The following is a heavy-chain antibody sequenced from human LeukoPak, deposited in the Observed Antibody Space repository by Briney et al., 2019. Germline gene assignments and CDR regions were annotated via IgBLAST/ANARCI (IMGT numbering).Heavy chain of an antibody. CDR3: ARGIAVTSAFDY. J-gene: IGHJ4*02. CDR2: IYYSGST. V-gene: IGHV4-59*08. CDR1: GGSISSYY. Sequence: SETLSLTCTVSGGSISSYYWSWIRQPPGKRLEWIGFIYYSGSTNYNPSLKSRVTTSVDTSKNQFSLNLSSVTAADTAVYYCARGIAVTSAFDYWGQGTLVTVSS. D-gene: IGHD6-19*01.